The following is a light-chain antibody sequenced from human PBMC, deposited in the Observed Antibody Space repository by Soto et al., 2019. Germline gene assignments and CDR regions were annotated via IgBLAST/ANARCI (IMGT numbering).Light chain of an antibody. J-gene: IGKJ1*01. CDR2: AAS. V-gene: IGKV1-17*01. CDR3: LQHNSYPWT. Sequence: DIQMTQSPSSLSASVGDRVTITCRASQGIRNDLGWYQQRQGKAPKRLIYAASSLQIGVPSRFRGNGSWTEFPLTIRSLQPEDFSNYYCLQHNSYPWTFGQGTKVEIK. CDR1: QGIRND.